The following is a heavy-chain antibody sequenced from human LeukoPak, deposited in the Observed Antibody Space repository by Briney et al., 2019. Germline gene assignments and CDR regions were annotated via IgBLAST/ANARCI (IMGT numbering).Heavy chain of an antibody. D-gene: IGHD6-6*01. CDR2: IIPIFDRS. J-gene: IGHJ4*02. Sequence: ASVKVSRKASGDTFSNYALNWVRQAPGQGLEWMGGIIPIFDRSNYAQKFQGRVTITADESSSTVFMELSSLRFEDTAVYYCARLAKPVSSSSTDYWGQGTLVTVSS. CDR1: GDTFSNYA. V-gene: IGHV1-69*13. CDR3: ARLAKPVSSSSTDY.